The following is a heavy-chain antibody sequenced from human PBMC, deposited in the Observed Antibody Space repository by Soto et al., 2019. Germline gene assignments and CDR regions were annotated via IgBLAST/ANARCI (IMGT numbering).Heavy chain of an antibody. CDR1: GGSISSGDYY. Sequence: QVQLQESGPGLVKPSQTLSLTCTVSGGSISSGDYYWSWIRQPPGKGLEWIGYIYYSGSTYYNPSLKSRVTISVDTSKNHFALKLSSVTAADTAVYYCAREDTGYYYYYGMDVWGQGTTVTVSS. D-gene: IGHD2-8*02. CDR2: IYYSGST. J-gene: IGHJ6*02. V-gene: IGHV4-30-4*01. CDR3: AREDTGYYYYYGMDV.